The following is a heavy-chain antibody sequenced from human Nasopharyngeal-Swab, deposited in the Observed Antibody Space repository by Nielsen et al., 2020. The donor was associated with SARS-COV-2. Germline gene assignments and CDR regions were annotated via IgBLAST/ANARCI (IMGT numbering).Heavy chain of an antibody. Sequence: SETLSLTCTVSGGSVSSDIYSWSWIRQPPGKGLEWIGYVVYSGRTNYNPSLKSRVTISVDTSKDQFSLKLNSVTAADTAMYFCARTTTTTPFDSWGRGTLVAVSS. CDR3: ARTTTTTPFDS. CDR1: GGSVSSDIYS. J-gene: IGHJ4*02. CDR2: VVYSGRT. V-gene: IGHV4-61*01. D-gene: IGHD1-1*01.